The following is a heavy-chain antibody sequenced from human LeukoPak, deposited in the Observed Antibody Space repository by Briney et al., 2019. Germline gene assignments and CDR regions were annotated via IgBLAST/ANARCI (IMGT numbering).Heavy chain of an antibody. D-gene: IGHD2-2*01. J-gene: IGHJ5*02. CDR1: GYTFTGYY. CDR3: ARARGIVVVPAAMYWFGP. V-gene: IGHV1-2*02. CDR2: INPNSGGT. Sequence: ASVKVSCTASGYTFTGYYMHWVRQAPGQGLEWMGWINPNSGGTNYAQKFQGRVTMTRDTSISTAYMELSRLRSDDTAVYYCARARGIVVVPAAMYWFGPWGQGTLVTVSS.